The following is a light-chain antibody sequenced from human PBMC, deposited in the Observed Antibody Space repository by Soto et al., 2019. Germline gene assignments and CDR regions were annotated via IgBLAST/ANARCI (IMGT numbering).Light chain of an antibody. CDR1: QSVSSN. Sequence: EIVMTQSPATLSVSPGERATLSCRASQSVSSNLAWYQQKPGQAPRLLIYGASTRATGIPARFSGSGSGTEFSLLISSLQSEDVAVYYCQQYNNWPPLTFGGGTKVEIK. V-gene: IGKV3D-15*01. J-gene: IGKJ4*01. CDR2: GAS. CDR3: QQYNNWPPLT.